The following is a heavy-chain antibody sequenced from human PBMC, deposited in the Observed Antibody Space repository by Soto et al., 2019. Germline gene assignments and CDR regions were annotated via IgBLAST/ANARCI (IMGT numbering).Heavy chain of an antibody. CDR2: ISSGGNNI. J-gene: IGHJ6*02. V-gene: IGHV3-30*03. D-gene: IGHD6-13*01. CDR3: ARDAGLYSSSWYDDDYQLYGMDV. CDR1: GFTFSSYG. Sequence: QVQLVESGGGVVQPGRSLRLSCAASGFTFSSYGIHWVRQAPGKGLEWVAVISSGGNNIYYADSVKGRFTISRDNSKNTLYLQMNSLRAEDTAVYYCARDAGLYSSSWYDDDYQLYGMDVWGQGSTVTVSS.